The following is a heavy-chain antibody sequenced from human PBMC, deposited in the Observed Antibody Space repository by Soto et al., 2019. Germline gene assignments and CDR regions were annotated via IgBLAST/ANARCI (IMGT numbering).Heavy chain of an antibody. CDR2: INPKSGGT. Sequence: ASVKVSCKASGYSSTDYHIHWVRQAPGQGLEWLGRINPKSGGTSTAQKFQGWVTMTTDTSISTASMELTRLTSDDTAIYYCARGDSTDCSNGVCSFFYNHDMDVWGQGTTVTVSS. V-gene: IGHV1-2*04. CDR3: ARGDSTDCSNGVCSFFYNHDMDV. D-gene: IGHD2-8*01. CDR1: GYSSTDYH. J-gene: IGHJ6*02.